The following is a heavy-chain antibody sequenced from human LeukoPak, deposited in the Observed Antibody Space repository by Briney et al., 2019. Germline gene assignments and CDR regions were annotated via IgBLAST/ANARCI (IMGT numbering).Heavy chain of an antibody. CDR3: ARVYDFWSGYPPY. D-gene: IGHD3-3*01. V-gene: IGHV3-74*01. CDR1: GFTFSSYW. CDR2: INSDGSST. J-gene: IGHJ4*02. Sequence: GGSLRLSCAASGFTFSSYWMHWVRQAPGKGLVWVSRINSDGSSTSYADSVKGRFTISRDNAKNTLYLRMDSLRAEDTAVYYCARVYDFWSGYPPYWGQGTLVTVSS.